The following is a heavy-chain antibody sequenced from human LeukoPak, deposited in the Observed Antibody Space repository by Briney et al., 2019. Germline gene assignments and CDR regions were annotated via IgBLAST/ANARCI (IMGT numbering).Heavy chain of an antibody. V-gene: IGHV3-23*01. CDR3: AKTMGDYYYYYGMDV. Sequence: GGSLRLSCAASGFTFSIYAMSWVRQAPGKGLEWVSAISGSGGTAYYADSVKGRFTISRDNSKNTLYLQMNSLRAEDTAVYYCAKTMGDYYYYYGMDVWGQGTTVTVSS. CDR2: ISGSGGTA. J-gene: IGHJ6*02. D-gene: IGHD3-10*01. CDR1: GFTFSIYA.